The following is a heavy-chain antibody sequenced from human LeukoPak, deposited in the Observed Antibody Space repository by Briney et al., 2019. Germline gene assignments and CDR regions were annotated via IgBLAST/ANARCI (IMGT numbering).Heavy chain of an antibody. J-gene: IGHJ4*02. V-gene: IGHV1-18*01. D-gene: IGHD4-17*01. CDR1: GYTLTELS. CDR3: ARRNGDYDY. CDR2: ISAYNGNT. Sequence: ASVKVSCKVSGYTLTELSMHWVRQAPGQGLEWMGWISAYNGNTNYAQKLQGRVTMTTDTTTSTAYMELRSLRSDDTAVYYCARRNGDYDYWGQGTLVTVSS.